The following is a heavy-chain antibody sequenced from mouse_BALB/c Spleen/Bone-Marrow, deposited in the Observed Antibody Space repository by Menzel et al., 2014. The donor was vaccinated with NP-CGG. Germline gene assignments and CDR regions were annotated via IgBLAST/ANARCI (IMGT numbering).Heavy chain of an antibody. CDR2: IGPANGNT. Sequence: EVKLVESGAELVKPGASVKLSCTASGFNIKDTYMHWVKQRPEQGLEWIGRIGPANGNTKYDPKFQGKATITADTSSNTAYLQLSSLTSEDAAVYYCARWGYYAMDYWGQGTSVTVSS. CDR3: ARWGYYAMDY. V-gene: IGHV14-3*02. J-gene: IGHJ4*01. CDR1: GFNIKDTY.